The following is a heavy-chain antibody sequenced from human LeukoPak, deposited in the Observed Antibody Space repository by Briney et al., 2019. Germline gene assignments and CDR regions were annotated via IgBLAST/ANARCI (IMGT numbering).Heavy chain of an antibody. CDR1: GFTFSIYS. V-gene: IGHV3-21*04. Sequence: GGSLRLSCAASGFTFSIYSINWVRQAPGKGLEWVSSISSSSSSISYADSVKGRFTISRDNAKNSLYLQMNSLRAEDTAVYYCPRVFSYYTYSFDYWGQGTLVTVSS. D-gene: IGHD3-22*01. CDR3: PRVFSYYTYSFDY. CDR2: ISSSSSSI. J-gene: IGHJ4*02.